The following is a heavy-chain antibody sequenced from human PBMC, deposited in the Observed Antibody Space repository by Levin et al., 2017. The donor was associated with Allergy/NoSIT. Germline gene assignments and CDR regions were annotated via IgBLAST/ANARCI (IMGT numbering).Heavy chain of an antibody. J-gene: IGHJ3*02. CDR3: ASALPQRAFDI. CDR2: LSSSSSTL. Sequence: GESLKISCAASRFTFSSYSMNWVRQAPGKGLEWVSYLSSSSSTLYYADSVKGRFTISRDNAKNSLYLQMNSLRVEDTAVYYCASALPQRAFDIWGQGTMVTVSS. V-gene: IGHV3-48*04. CDR1: RFTFSSYS.